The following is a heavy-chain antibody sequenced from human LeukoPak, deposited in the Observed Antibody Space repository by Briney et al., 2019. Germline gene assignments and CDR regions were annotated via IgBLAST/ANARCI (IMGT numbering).Heavy chain of an antibody. J-gene: IGHJ6*03. CDR1: GLTFSSSW. CDR3: ARSGYFYDSSGYYDMDV. D-gene: IGHD3-22*01. V-gene: IGHV3-7*01. CDR2: IQQAGSET. Sequence: GGSLRLSCAASGLTFSSSWMSWVRQAPGKGLEWVANIQQAGSETYYVDSVKGRFTISRDNAKNSLYLQMNSLRAEDTAVYYCARSGYFYDSSGYYDMDVWGKGTTVTVSS.